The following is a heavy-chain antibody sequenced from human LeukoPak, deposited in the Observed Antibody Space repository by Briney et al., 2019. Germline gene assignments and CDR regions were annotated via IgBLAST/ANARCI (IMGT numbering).Heavy chain of an antibody. J-gene: IGHJ4*02. CDR1: GYTFTSYA. D-gene: IGHD6-19*01. CDR3: ARDHGGWPFDY. Sequence: ASVKVSCKASGYTFTSYAMYWVRQAPGQRLEWMGWINAGNGNTKYSQKFQGRVTITRDTSASTAYMELSSLRSEDTAVYYCARDHGGWPFDYWGQGTLVTVSS. V-gene: IGHV1-3*01. CDR2: INAGNGNT.